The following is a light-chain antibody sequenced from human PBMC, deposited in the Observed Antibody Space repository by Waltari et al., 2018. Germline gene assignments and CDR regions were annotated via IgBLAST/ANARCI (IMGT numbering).Light chain of an antibody. CDR1: QSVSSY. J-gene: IGKJ2*01. Sequence: EIVLTQSPATLSLSPGERATLSCRASQSVSSYLAWYQQRPGQAPRLLIYDTSNRATGIPARLSGSGSGTDFTLTISSLQSEDFVVYYCQQYNNWPPYTFGQGTKLEIK. CDR2: DTS. V-gene: IGKV3-11*01. CDR3: QQYNNWPPYT.